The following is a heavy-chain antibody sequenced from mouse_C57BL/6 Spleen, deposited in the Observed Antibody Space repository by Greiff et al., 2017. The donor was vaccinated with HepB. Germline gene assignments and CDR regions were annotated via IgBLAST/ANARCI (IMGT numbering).Heavy chain of an antibody. CDR3: AGLITTEYYFDY. J-gene: IGHJ2*01. V-gene: IGHV1-50*01. Sequence: VQLQQPGAELVKPGASVKLSCKASGYTFTSYWMQWVKQRPGQGLEWIGEIDPSDSYTNYNQKFKGKATLTVDTSSSTAYMQLSSLTSEDSAVYYCAGLITTEYYFDYWGQGTTLTVSS. D-gene: IGHD1-1*01. CDR2: IDPSDSYT. CDR1: GYTFTSYW.